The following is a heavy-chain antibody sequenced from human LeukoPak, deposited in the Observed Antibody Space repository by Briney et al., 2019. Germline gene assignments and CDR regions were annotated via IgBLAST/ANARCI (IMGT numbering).Heavy chain of an antibody. CDR1: GGSFSGYY. CDR2: INHSGST. Sequence: SETLSLTCAVYGGSFSGYYWSWIRRPPGKGLEWIGEINHSGSTTYKPSLKSRVTISLDTSKNQFSLKLSSVTAADTAVYYCARGRGRGVLITTSRRSFWFDSWGQGTLVTVSS. V-gene: IGHV4-34*01. J-gene: IGHJ5*01. CDR3: ARGRGRGVLITTSRRSFWFDS. D-gene: IGHD3-22*01.